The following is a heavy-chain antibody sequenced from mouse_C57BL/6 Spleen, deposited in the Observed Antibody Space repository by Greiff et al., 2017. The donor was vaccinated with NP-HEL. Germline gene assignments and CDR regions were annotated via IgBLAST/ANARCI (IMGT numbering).Heavy chain of an antibody. CDR1: GFNIKNTY. J-gene: IGHJ3*01. CDR2: IDPASGNT. CDR3: ARNWDAAWFDY. D-gene: IGHD4-1*01. Sequence: VQLQQSVAELVRPGDSVKLSCTASGFNIKNTYMHWVKQRPEQGLEWIGRIDPASGNTKYAPKFQGKATITADTYSNTAYLERSSLTSGDTAIYYCARNWDAAWFDYWGQGTLVTVSA. V-gene: IGHV14-3*01.